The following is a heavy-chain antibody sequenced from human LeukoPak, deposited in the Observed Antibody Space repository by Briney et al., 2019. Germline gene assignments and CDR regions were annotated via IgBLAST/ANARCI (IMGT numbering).Heavy chain of an antibody. Sequence: SETLSLTCTVSGGSISSSSYYWGWIRQPPGKGLEWIGSIYYSGSTYYNPSLKSRVTISVDTSKNQFSLKLSSVTAADTAVYYCARDSSGVRGVITDHDYWGQGTLVTVSS. CDR1: GGSISSSSYY. V-gene: IGHV4-39*07. CDR3: ARDSSGVRGVITDHDY. CDR2: IYYSGST. J-gene: IGHJ4*02. D-gene: IGHD3-10*01.